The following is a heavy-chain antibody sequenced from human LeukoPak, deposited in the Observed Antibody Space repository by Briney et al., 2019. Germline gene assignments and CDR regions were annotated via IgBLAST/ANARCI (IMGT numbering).Heavy chain of an antibody. J-gene: IGHJ3*02. CDR2: IYYSGTT. CDR1: GGSISSGGDY. CDR3: ARAAWRGTNARDAFDI. D-gene: IGHD2-8*01. Sequence: PSQTLSLTCTVSGGSISSGGDYWSWIRQHPGKGLEWIGNIYYSGTTYYNPSLRSRITISVDTSKSQSSLNLSSVTAADTAVYYCARAAWRGTNARDAFDIWGQGTMVAVSS. V-gene: IGHV4-31*03.